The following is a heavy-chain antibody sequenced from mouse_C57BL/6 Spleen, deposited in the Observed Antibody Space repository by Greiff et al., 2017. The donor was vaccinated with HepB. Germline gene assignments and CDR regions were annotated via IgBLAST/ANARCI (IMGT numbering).Heavy chain of an antibody. J-gene: IGHJ2*01. CDR2: ISSGSSTI. V-gene: IGHV5-17*01. CDR1: GFTFSDYG. CDR3: AGGRGSYYFDY. D-gene: IGHD1-1*01. Sequence: EVKLMESGGGLVKPGGSLKLSCAASGFTFSDYGMHWVRQAPEKGLEWVAYISSGSSTIYYADTVKGRFTISRDNAKNTLFLQMTSLRSEDTAMYYCAGGRGSYYFDYWGQGTTLTVSS.